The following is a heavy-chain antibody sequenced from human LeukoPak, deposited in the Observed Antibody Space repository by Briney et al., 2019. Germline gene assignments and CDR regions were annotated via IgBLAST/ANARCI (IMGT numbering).Heavy chain of an antibody. Sequence: PGGSLRLSCAASGFIFGDYAMHWVRQAPGKGLEWVAVISYDGSNKYYADSVKGRFTISRDNSKNTLYLQMNSLRAEDTAVYYCARDRSTGRSYYYYYGMDVWGQGTTVTVSS. CDR1: GFIFGDYA. J-gene: IGHJ6*02. CDR3: ARDRSTGRSYYYYYGMDV. CDR2: ISYDGSNK. V-gene: IGHV3-30-3*01. D-gene: IGHD2-2*01.